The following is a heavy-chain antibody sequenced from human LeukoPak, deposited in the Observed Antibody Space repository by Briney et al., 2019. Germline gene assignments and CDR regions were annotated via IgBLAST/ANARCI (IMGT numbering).Heavy chain of an antibody. CDR2: IKQDGSEK. J-gene: IGHJ4*02. CDR3: AKGGYGSGSYVDY. CDR1: GFTFSSYW. D-gene: IGHD3-10*01. Sequence: GGSLRLSCAASGFTFSSYWMSWVRQAPGKGLEWVANIKQDGSEKYYVDSVKGRFTISRDNAKNSLYLQMNSLRAEDTALYYCAKGGYGSGSYVDYWGQGTLITVSS. V-gene: IGHV3-7*03.